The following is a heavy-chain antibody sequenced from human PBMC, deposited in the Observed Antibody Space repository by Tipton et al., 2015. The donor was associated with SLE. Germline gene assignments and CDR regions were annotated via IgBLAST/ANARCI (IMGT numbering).Heavy chain of an antibody. CDR2: INHSGST. V-gene: IGHV4-34*01. J-gene: IGHJ4*02. Sequence: LRLSCAVYGGSFSGDYWSWIRQPPGKGLEWIGEINHSGSTNYNPSLKSRVTISVDTSKNQFSLRLTSVTAADTAVYYCARRETGSGSYSKWGFDYWGQGTLVTVSS. D-gene: IGHD3-10*01. CDR3: ARRETGSGSYSKWGFDY. CDR1: GGSFSGDY.